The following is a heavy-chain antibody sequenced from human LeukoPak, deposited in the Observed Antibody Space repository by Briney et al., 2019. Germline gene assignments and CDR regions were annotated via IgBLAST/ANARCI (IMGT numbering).Heavy chain of an antibody. CDR2: IYTSGST. CDR3: AREKGSSSWYYYYYMDV. D-gene: IGHD6-13*01. Sequence: SETLSLTCTVSGGSISSYYWSWIRRPAGKGLEWIGRIYTSGSTNYNPSLKSRVTMSVDTSKNQFSLKLSSVTAADTAVYYCAREKGSSSWYYYYYMDVWGKGTTVTVSS. CDR1: GGSISSYY. V-gene: IGHV4-4*07. J-gene: IGHJ6*03.